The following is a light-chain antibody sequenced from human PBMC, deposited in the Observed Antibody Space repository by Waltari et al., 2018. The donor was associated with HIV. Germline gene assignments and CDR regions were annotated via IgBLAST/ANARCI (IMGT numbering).Light chain of an antibody. J-gene: IGLJ2*01. CDR1: NSAFGFYHY. V-gene: IGLV2-14*01. CDR2: EVD. Sequence: QSGLTQSASVSGSPGQSITLSCTGSNSAFGFYHYVSWYQQVPGKVPKVIIYEVDTRPSGVSNRFSGSKSGNTASLTISGLQPEDEAHYYCSSYSASDTLIFGGGTWVTVL. CDR3: SSYSASDTLI.